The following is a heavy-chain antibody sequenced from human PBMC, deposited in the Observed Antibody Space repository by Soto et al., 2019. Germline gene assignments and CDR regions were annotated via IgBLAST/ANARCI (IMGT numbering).Heavy chain of an antibody. CDR1: GGSISSGGYY. D-gene: IGHD2-2*01. Sequence: QVQLQESGPGLVKPSQTLSLTCTVSGGSISSGGYYWSWIRQHPGKGLEWLGYIYYSGSTYYNPSLKSRVTISVDTSKNQFSLKLSSVTAADTAVYYCARVGCSSTSCYEADAFDIWGQGTMVTVSS. V-gene: IGHV4-31*03. J-gene: IGHJ3*02. CDR3: ARVGCSSTSCYEADAFDI. CDR2: IYYSGST.